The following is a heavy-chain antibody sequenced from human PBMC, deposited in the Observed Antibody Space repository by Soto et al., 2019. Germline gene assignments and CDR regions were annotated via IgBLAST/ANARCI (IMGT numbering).Heavy chain of an antibody. V-gene: IGHV3-15*01. Sequence: PGGSLRLSCAASGFKFSDAWMSWVRQAPGKGLEWVGRIKSKTDRETVDYAAPVKGRFSISRDDSKNTLYLEMRGLATEDTAVYYCTTVDYSDTNGYYSLDYWGQGTLVTVSS. CDR2: IKSKTDRETV. CDR3: TTVDYSDTNGYYSLDY. D-gene: IGHD3-22*01. J-gene: IGHJ4*02. CDR1: GFKFSDAW.